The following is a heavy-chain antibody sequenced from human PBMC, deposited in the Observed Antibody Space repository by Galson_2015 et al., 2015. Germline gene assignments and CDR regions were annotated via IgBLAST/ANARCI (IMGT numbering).Heavy chain of an antibody. CDR2: IYNRRST. V-gene: IGHV4-59*01. CDR3: ARIYGDQRANWFDP. D-gene: IGHD4-17*01. CDR1: GGSISSYY. Sequence: ETLSLTCTVSGGSISSYYWSWIRPPPGKGLQCIGYIYNRRSTNYTPSLKSRVTMSVDTSRNQFSLKLNSVTAADTAVYYCARIYGDQRANWFDPWGQGTLVSVSS. J-gene: IGHJ5*02.